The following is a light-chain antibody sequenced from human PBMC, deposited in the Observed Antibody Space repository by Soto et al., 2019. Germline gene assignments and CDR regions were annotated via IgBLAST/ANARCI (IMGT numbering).Light chain of an antibody. CDR3: HQYDNLPRCT. CDR1: QDISNY. Sequence: DIQMTQSPSSLSASVGDRVTITCQASQDISNYLNWYQQKPGKAPKLLIYDASNLETGVPSRFSGSGSGTDFTFTISSLQPEDIATYFCHQYDNLPRCTFGQGTKLEIK. CDR2: DAS. V-gene: IGKV1-33*01. J-gene: IGKJ2*02.